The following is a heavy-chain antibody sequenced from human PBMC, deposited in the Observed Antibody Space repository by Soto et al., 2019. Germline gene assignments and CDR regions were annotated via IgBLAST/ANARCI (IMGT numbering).Heavy chain of an antibody. D-gene: IGHD3-9*01. CDR2: IDGSGAGT. CDR1: GFTFSSYA. J-gene: IGHJ4*02. Sequence: EVQLLESGGGLVQPGGSLRLSCVASGFTFSSYAMSWVRQAPGRGLECVSSIDGSGAGTYYSDSVRGRFTISRDNSKNTLDLQMDSLRAEDTAVYYCAKGGILTGSRQGWDYWGQGTLVTVSS. CDR3: AKGGILTGSRQGWDY. V-gene: IGHV3-23*01.